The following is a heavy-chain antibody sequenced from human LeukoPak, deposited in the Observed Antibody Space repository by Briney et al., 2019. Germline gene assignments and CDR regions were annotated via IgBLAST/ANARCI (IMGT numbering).Heavy chain of an antibody. J-gene: IGHJ4*02. Sequence: GGSLRLSCAASGFTFSTYGMHWVRQAPGKGLEWVAVIWYDGSEKYYADSVKGRFTISRDNSRNTLYLQMNSLRAEDTAVYYCAKDLTTGTLSFDYWGQGTLVTVSS. CDR1: GFTFSTYG. D-gene: IGHD1-1*01. CDR3: AKDLTTGTLSFDY. V-gene: IGHV3-33*06. CDR2: IWYDGSEK.